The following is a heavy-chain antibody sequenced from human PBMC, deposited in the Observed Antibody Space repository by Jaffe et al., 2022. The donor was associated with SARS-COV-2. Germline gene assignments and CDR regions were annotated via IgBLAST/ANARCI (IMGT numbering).Heavy chain of an antibody. J-gene: IGHJ4*02. CDR3: ARTELEWELVFVAD. Sequence: QVTLKESGPVLVKPTETLTLTCTVSGLSLNNAEMSVTWIRQPPGKALEWLAHIFWNDDKSYNTSLRSRLTVSKDTSESQVVLTMTNMDPVDTATYYCARTELEWELVFVADWGQGTLVTVSS. D-gene: IGHD1-26*01. CDR2: IFWNDDK. V-gene: IGHV2-26*01. CDR1: GLSLNNAEMS.